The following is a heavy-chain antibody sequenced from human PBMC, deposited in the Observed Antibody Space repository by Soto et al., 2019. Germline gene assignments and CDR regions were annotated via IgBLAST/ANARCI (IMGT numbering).Heavy chain of an antibody. Sequence: EVQLLESGGGWVQPGGSLRVSCAASGFTFSSYGMNWVRQAPGKGLEWLSVISGSGASTYYADLVKGRFSISRDSSKNTLYLQMNSLRAEDTDVYYCAKRGSGCYFDYWGQGTLVTVSS. CDR1: GFTFSSYG. CDR2: ISGSGAST. J-gene: IGHJ4*02. D-gene: IGHD1-26*01. CDR3: AKRGSGCYFDY. V-gene: IGHV3-23*01.